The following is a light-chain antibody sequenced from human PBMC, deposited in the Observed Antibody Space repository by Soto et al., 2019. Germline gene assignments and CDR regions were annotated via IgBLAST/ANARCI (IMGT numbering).Light chain of an antibody. CDR1: QSISSW. J-gene: IGKJ4*01. CDR2: KAS. Sequence: DIQMTQSPSTLSASVGDRVTITCRASQSISSWLAWYQQKPGKAPRLLIYKASDLESGVHSRFSGSGSGTDFTLTISSLQPDDFATYYCQQYNSYSPLTFGGGTKVDIK. V-gene: IGKV1-5*03. CDR3: QQYNSYSPLT.